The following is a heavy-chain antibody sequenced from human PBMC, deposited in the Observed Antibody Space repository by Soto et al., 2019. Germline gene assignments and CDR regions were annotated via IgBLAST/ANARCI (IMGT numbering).Heavy chain of an antibody. V-gene: IGHV3-74*01. Sequence: PGGSLRLSCAASGFIFSSYWMHWVRQAPGKGLVWVSRINGDGSSTTYADSVKGRFTISRDNAKNTLYLQMNSLRAEDTAVYYCVRGHRGAIAPRLFASWGQGTLVTVSS. J-gene: IGHJ4*02. D-gene: IGHD6-6*01. CDR2: INGDGSST. CDR1: GFIFSSYW. CDR3: VRGHRGAIAPRLFAS.